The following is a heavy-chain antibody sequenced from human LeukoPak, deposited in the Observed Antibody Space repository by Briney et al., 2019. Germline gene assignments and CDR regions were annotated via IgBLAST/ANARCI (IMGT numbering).Heavy chain of an antibody. CDR1: GFTFSSYA. D-gene: IGHD3/OR15-3a*01. CDR2: ISYDGSNK. CDR3: AREVRTGSLYGCFDY. Sequence: GGSLRLSCAASGFTFSSYAMHWVRQAPGKGLEWVAVISYDGSNKYYADSVEGRFTISRDNSKNTLYLQMNSLRAEDTAVYYCAREVRTGSLYGCFDYWGQGTLVTVSS. J-gene: IGHJ4*02. V-gene: IGHV3-30-3*01.